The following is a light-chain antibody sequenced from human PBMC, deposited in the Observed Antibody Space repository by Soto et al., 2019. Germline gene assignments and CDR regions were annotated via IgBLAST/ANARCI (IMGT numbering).Light chain of an antibody. V-gene: IGLV1-44*01. Sequence: QTVVTQPPSASGTPGQRVTISCSGSSSNIGSNTVNWYQQLPGTAPKLLIYSNNHRPSGVPDRFSGSKSGTSASLAISGLQSEDSADYYCAAWDDSLNAVVFGGGTQLTVL. CDR2: SNN. CDR1: SSNIGSNT. J-gene: IGLJ2*01. CDR3: AAWDDSLNAVV.